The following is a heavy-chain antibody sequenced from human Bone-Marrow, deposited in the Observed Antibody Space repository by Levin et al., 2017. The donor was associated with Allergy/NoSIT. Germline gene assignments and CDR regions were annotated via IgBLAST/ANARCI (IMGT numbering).Heavy chain of an antibody. Sequence: GGSLRLSCAASGFTFNSYAMSWVRQAPGKGLEWVSGISGSGGSTYYADSVKGRFTISRDNSKNTLYLQMNSLRAEDTAVYYCARKEYYYDSSDYAGYCDYWGQGTLVTVSS. D-gene: IGHD3-22*01. J-gene: IGHJ4*02. V-gene: IGHV3-23*01. CDR2: ISGSGGST. CDR3: ARKEYYYDSSDYAGYCDY. CDR1: GFTFNSYA.